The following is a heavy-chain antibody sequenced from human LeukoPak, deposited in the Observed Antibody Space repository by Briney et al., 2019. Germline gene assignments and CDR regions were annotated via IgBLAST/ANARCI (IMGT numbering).Heavy chain of an antibody. CDR2: IYPSGNT. V-gene: IGHV4-4*07. J-gene: IGHJ6*03. CDR3: AREDSGSYYNFYYFYMDV. Sequence: SETLSLTCSVSGGSFSNHFWSWVRQPAGKGLEWIGRIYPSGNTNYNPSLKSRVTLSVDTSKTQFYLSLSSVTAADTAVYYCAREDSGSYYNFYYFYMDVWGKGTTVAISS. CDR1: GGSFSNHF. D-gene: IGHD3-10*01.